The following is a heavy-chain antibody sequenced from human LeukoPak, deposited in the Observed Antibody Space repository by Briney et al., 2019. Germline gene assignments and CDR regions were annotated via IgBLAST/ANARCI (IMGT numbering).Heavy chain of an antibody. CDR3: ARVAKERVGGVYYFDY. J-gene: IGHJ4*02. D-gene: IGHD1-1*01. Sequence: GGPLRLSCAASGFTFSDYDMHWVRQATGKGLGWVSAIGTAGDTYYTGSVKGRFTISRENAKNSLYLQMNSLRAGDTAVYYCARVAKERVGGVYYFDYWGQGTLVTVSS. CDR1: GFTFSDYD. CDR2: IGTAGDT. V-gene: IGHV3-13*01.